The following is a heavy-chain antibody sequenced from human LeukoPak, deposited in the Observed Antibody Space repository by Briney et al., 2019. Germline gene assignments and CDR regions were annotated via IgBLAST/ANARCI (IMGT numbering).Heavy chain of an antibody. Sequence: SETLSLTCAVYGGSFSGYYWSWIRQPPGKGLEWIGEINHSGSTNYNPSPRSRVTISVDTSKNQFSLKLSSVTAADTAVYYCARGGGNSQWLANLDYWGQGTLVTVSS. J-gene: IGHJ4*02. D-gene: IGHD6-19*01. CDR1: GGSFSGYY. CDR2: INHSGST. CDR3: ARGGGNSQWLANLDY. V-gene: IGHV4-34*01.